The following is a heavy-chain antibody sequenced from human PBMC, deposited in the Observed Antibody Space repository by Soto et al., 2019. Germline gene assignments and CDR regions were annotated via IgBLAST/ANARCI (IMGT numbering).Heavy chain of an antibody. D-gene: IGHD2-2*01. J-gene: IGHJ6*02. V-gene: IGHV6-1*01. CDR3: ARGGVVVVPADLYYYGMDV. CDR1: GDSVSSNSAA. CDR2: TYYRSKWYN. Sequence: SQTLSLTCAISGDSVSSNSAAWNWIRQSPSRGLEWLGRTYYRSKWYNDYAVSVKSRITINPDTSKNQFSLQLNSVTPEDTAVYYCARGGVVVVPADLYYYGMDVWGQGTTVTVSS.